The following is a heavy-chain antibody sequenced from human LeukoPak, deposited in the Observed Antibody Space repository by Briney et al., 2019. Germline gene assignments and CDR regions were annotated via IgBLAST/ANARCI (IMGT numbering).Heavy chain of an antibody. CDR3: AREYGDYAPDY. CDR2: ISTSGST. D-gene: IGHD4-17*01. J-gene: IGHJ4*02. V-gene: IGHV4-4*07. CDR1: GGSISSYY. Sequence: SETLSLTCTVSGGSISSYYWSWIRQPAGKGLESIGHISTSGSTNYNPSLKSRVTMSVDTSKNQFSLKLSSVTAADTAVYYCAREYGDYAPDYWGQGTLVTVSS.